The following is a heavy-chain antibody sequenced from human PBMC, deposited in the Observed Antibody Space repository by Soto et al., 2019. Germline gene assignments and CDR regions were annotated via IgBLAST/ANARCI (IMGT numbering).Heavy chain of an antibody. V-gene: IGHV1-2*02. Sequence: QVQLVQSGAEVKKSGASVKVSCKASGYTFTGYYIHWVRQAPGQRLEWMGEISPNSGGTKYAQKFQGRVTMTRDTSISTVYMELSNLSPDDTAVYYCGRGRSGELVVFYWGQGTLVTVYS. CDR2: ISPNSGGT. CDR3: GRGRSGELVVFY. J-gene: IGHJ4*02. D-gene: IGHD1-7*01. CDR1: GYTFTGYY.